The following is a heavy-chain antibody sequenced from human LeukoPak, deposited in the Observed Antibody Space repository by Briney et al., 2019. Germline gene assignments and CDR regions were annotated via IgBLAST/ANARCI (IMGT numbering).Heavy chain of an antibody. D-gene: IGHD2-15*01. J-gene: IGHJ3*02. Sequence: SETLSLTCTVSGGSISSSSYYWSWIRQPPGKGLEWIGYIYYSGSTNYNPSLKSRVTISVDTSKNQFSLKLSSVTAADTAVYYCARYCSGGSCYEDAFDIWGQGTMVTVSS. CDR3: ARYCSGGSCYEDAFDI. CDR1: GGSISSSSYY. V-gene: IGHV4-61*01. CDR2: IYYSGST.